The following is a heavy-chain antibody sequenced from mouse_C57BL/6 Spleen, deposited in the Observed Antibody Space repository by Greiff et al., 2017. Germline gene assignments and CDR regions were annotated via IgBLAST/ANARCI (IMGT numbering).Heavy chain of an antibody. Sequence: EVQLQQSGAELVRPGASVKLSCTASGFNIKDDYMHWVKQRPEQGLEWIGWIDPENGDTEYASKFQGKATITADTSSNTAYLPLSSLTSEDTAVYYCTPRYFDVWGTGTTVTVSS. V-gene: IGHV14-4*01. J-gene: IGHJ1*03. CDR3: TPRYFDV. CDR1: GFNIKDDY. CDR2: IDPENGDT.